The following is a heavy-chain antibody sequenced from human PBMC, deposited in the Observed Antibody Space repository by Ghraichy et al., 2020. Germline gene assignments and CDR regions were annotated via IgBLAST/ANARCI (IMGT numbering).Heavy chain of an antibody. CDR3: ARGRGMVPS. CDR1: GGSFSGYY. Sequence: SQTLSLTCAVYGGSFSGYYWSWIRQPPGKGLEWIGEINHSGSTNYNPSLKSRVTISVDTSKNQFSLKLSSVTAADTAVYYCARGRGMVPSWGQGTLVTVSS. J-gene: IGHJ5*02. D-gene: IGHD3-10*01. CDR2: INHSGST. V-gene: IGHV4-34*01.